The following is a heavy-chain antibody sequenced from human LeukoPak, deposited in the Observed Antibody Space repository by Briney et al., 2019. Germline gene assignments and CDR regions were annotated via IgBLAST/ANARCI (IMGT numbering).Heavy chain of an antibody. D-gene: IGHD5-18*01. CDR2: IYYSGST. Sequence: SETLSLTCTVSGGSISSSSYYWGWIRQPPGKGLEWIGSIYYSGSTYYNPSLKSRVTISLNTSKNQLSLKLSSVTAADTAVYYCARHYGYSYPFDYWGQGTLVTVSS. J-gene: IGHJ4*02. CDR3: ARHYGYSYPFDY. V-gene: IGHV4-39*01. CDR1: GGSISSSSYY.